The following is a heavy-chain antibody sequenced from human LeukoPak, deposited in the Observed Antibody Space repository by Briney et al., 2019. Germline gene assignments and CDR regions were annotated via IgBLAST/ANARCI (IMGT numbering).Heavy chain of an antibody. D-gene: IGHD6-25*01. CDR3: AKSPRAAAGRGDWFDP. CDR1: GFTFSSNA. Sequence: SGGSLRLSCAASGFTFSSNAMSWVRQAPGKGLEWVSGISAGGGVKDYADSVKGRFTISRDNSKNMLYLQVNSLRVDDTAVYFCAKSPRAAAGRGDWFDPWGQGTLVTVSS. V-gene: IGHV3-23*01. CDR2: ISAGGGVK. J-gene: IGHJ5*02.